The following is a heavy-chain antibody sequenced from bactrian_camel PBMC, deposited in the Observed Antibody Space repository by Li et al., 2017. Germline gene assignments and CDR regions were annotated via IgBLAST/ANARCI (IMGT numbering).Heavy chain of an antibody. CDR1: GYLYAQYC. J-gene: IGHJ4*01. CDR3: GTNKYCRGSACCNSDFSH. D-gene: IGHD2*01. V-gene: IGHV3S63*01. CDR2: VIDSDGDI. Sequence: HVQLVESGGGAVQTGGSLKLSCAVSGYLYAQYCMGWFRQVPGREREGVAVIDSDGDIAYADSLKGRFTISADNAKNTLYLQMNNLKPEDTAMYYCGTNKYCRGSACCNSDFSHWGQGTQVTVS.